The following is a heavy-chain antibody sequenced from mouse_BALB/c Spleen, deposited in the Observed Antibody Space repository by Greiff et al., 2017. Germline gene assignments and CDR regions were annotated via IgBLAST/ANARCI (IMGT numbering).Heavy chain of an antibody. CDR2: ISDGGSYT. D-gene: IGHD2-14*01. J-gene: IGHJ4*01. CDR1: GFTFSDYY. CDR3: ARVGYEDAMDY. Sequence: EVKLMESGGGLVKPGGSLKLSCAASGFTFSDYYMYWVRQTPEKRLEWVATISDGGSYTYYPDSVKGRFTISRDNAKNNLYLQMSSLKSEDTAMYYCARVGYEDAMDYWGQGTSVTVSS. V-gene: IGHV5-4*02.